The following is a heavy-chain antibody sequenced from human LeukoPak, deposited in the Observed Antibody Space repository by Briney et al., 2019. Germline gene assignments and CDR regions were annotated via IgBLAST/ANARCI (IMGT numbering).Heavy chain of an antibody. CDR3: ARAQGLTTEDY. Sequence: GGSLRLSCAASGFTFSSYWMHWVRQAPGKGLVWVSRINSDGSSTSYADSVKGRFTISRDNSKNTLYLQMNSLRAEDTAVYYCARAQGLTTEDYWGQGTLVTVSS. CDR1: GFTFSSYW. D-gene: IGHD1-14*01. CDR2: INSDGSST. J-gene: IGHJ4*02. V-gene: IGHV3-74*01.